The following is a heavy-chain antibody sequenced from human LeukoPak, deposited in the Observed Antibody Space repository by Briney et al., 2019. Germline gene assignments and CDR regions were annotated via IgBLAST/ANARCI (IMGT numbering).Heavy chain of an antibody. J-gene: IGHJ4*02. V-gene: IGHV1-2*02. CDR2: INPNSGGT. D-gene: IGHD5-12*01. CDR3: ARTSHYVDIAATIPYGIYYFDY. CDR1: GYTFTGYY. Sequence: ASVKVSCKASGYTFTGYYMHWVRQAAGQGLEWRGWINPNSGGTNYAQKLQGRVTMPTDTSTSTAYMELRSLRSDDTAVYYCARTSHYVDIAATIPYGIYYFDYWGQGTLVTVSS.